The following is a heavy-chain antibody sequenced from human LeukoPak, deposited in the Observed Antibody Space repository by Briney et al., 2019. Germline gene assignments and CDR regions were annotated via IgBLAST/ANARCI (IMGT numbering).Heavy chain of an antibody. Sequence: ASVKVSCKASGYTFTSYGISWVRQAPGQGLEWMGWISAYNGNTNYAQKLQGRVTMTTDTSTSTAYMELRSLRSDDTAVYYCARDLSLVVITPPFYYFDYWGQGTLVTVSS. J-gene: IGHJ4*02. CDR3: ARDLSLVVITPPFYYFDY. D-gene: IGHD3-22*01. V-gene: IGHV1-18*01. CDR2: ISAYNGNT. CDR1: GYTFTSYG.